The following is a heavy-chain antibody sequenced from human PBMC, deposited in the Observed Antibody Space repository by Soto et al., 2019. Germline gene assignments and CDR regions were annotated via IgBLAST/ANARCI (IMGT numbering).Heavy chain of an antibody. V-gene: IGHV3-48*02. D-gene: IGHD2-2*03. CDR3: ATGYCRSDNCHFTH. CDR2: ISGTSETK. J-gene: IGHJ4*02. CDR1: GFNFHTYT. Sequence: DVQLVESGGGLVKPGGSLRLPCAASGFNFHTYTMTWVRQAPGKGLEWVSYISGTSETKFYADSVKGRFTISRDNAKNSLYLQLNSLRDEETAVYYCATGYCRSDNCHFTHWGQGTLVTVSS.